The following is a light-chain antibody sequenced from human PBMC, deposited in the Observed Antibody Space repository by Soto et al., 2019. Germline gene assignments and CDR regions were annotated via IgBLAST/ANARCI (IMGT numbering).Light chain of an antibody. CDR3: CSYAGTSLRV. CDR2: DVS. CDR1: SSDVGGYNY. J-gene: IGLJ3*02. Sequence: QSALTQPRSVSGSPGQSVTISCTGTSSDVGGYNYVSWYQQHPGKAPKLVIYDVSKRPSGVPDRFSGSKSGNTASLTISGLQADDEADYYCCSYAGTSLRVFGGGTKLTVL. V-gene: IGLV2-11*01.